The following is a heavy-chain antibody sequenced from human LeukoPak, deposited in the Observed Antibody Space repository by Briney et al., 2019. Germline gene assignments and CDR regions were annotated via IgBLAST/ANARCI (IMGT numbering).Heavy chain of an antibody. V-gene: IGHV3-64D*06. J-gene: IGHJ4*02. Sequence: TGGSLRLSCSASGFTFSRYAMHWVRQAPGKGLEYVSGISSNGGSTYYADSVRDRFTISRDNSKNTLYLQMSSLRAEDMAVFYCVKENRGQQVNYWGQGTLVTVSS. CDR1: GFTFSRYA. D-gene: IGHD6-13*01. CDR3: VKENRGQQVNY. CDR2: ISSNGGST.